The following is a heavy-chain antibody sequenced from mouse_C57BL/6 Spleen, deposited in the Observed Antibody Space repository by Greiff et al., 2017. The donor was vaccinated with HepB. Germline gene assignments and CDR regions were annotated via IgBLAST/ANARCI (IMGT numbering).Heavy chain of an antibody. V-gene: IGHV1-82*01. CDR2: IYPGDGDT. CDR3: ARLRLHYYAMDY. J-gene: IGHJ4*01. CDR1: GYAFSSSW. Sequence: VQLQESGPELVKPGASVKISCKASGYAFSSSWMNWVKQRPGKGLEWIGRIYPGDGDTNYNGKFKGKATLTADKSSSTAYMQLSSLTSEDSAVYFCARLRLHYYAMDYWGQGTSVTVSS.